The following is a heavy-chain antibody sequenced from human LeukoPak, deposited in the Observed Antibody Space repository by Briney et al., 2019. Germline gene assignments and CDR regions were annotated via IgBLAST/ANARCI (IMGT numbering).Heavy chain of an antibody. CDR2: IKQDGGEK. D-gene: IGHD3-10*01. V-gene: IGHV3-7*01. Sequence: GGSLRLSCAASGFTFSSYSMNWVRQAPGKGLEWVANIKQDGGEKFYVDSVTGRFTISRDNAKNSLYLQMDSLRAEDTAVYYCARDHYHGVGWFDPWGQGTLVTVSS. J-gene: IGHJ5*02. CDR3: ARDHYHGVGWFDP. CDR1: GFTFSSYS.